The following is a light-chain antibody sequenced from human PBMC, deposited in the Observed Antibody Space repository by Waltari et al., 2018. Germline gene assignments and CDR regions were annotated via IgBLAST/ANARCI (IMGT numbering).Light chain of an antibody. J-gene: IGLJ3*02. CDR3: QSYDSSLTGFWV. CDR2: GSL. Sequence: QSLLTQPPSVSGAPGQRITISCTGSRSNIGAGYEVHWYQQFPGTPPKLLICGSLNRASGVPDRFSGSKSGTSASLAITGLQPEDEADYYCQSYDSSLTGFWVFGGGTKLTVV. V-gene: IGLV1-40*01. CDR1: RSNIGAGYE.